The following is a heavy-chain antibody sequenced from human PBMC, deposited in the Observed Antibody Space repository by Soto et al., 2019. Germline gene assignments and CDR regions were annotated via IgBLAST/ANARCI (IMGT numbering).Heavy chain of an antibody. D-gene: IGHD6-19*01. CDR2: IRSKAYGGTT. CDR3: TRGSGWTKADRDYYYYYGMDV. Sequence: GGSLRLSCTASGFTFGDYAMSWVRQAPGKGLEWVGFIRSKAYGGTTEYAASVKGRFTISRDDSKSIAYLQMNSLKTEDTAVYYCTRGSGWTKADRDYYYYYGMDVWGQGTTVTVSS. V-gene: IGHV3-49*04. J-gene: IGHJ6*02. CDR1: GFTFGDYA.